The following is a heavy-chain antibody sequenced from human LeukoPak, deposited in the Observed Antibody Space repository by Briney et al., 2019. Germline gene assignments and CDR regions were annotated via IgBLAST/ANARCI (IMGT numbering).Heavy chain of an antibody. V-gene: IGHV1-2*06. CDR1: GYTFTGYY. CDR2: INPNSGGT. Sequence: GASVKVSCKASGYTFTGYYMHWVRQAPGQGLEWMGRINPNSGGTNYAQKFQGRVTMTRDTSISTAYMELSRLRSDDTAVYYCATVYCSGGSCYEWFDYWGQGTLVTVSS. J-gene: IGHJ4*02. CDR3: ATVYCSGGSCYEWFDY. D-gene: IGHD2-15*01.